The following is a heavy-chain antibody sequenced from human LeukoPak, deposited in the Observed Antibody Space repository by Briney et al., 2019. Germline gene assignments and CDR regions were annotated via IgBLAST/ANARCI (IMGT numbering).Heavy chain of an antibody. CDR2: IYYSGST. D-gene: IGHD5-18*01. CDR1: GGSLSSSSYY. Sequence: SETLSLTCTVSGGSLSSSSYYWGWIRQPPGKGLEWIGSIYYSGSTYYNPSLKSRVTISVDTSKNQFSLKLSSVTAADTAEYYCARHPYSYGSSDYWGQGTLVTVSS. CDR3: ARHPYSYGSSDY. V-gene: IGHV4-39*01. J-gene: IGHJ4*02.